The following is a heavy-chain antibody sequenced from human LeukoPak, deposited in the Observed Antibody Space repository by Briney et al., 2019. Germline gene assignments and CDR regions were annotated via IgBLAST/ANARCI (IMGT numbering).Heavy chain of an antibody. CDR1: GYTLTELS. V-gene: IGHV1-24*01. CDR3: ATDLLLYSGNDY. Sequence: ASVKVSCKVSGYTLTELSMHWVRQAPGKGLEWMVGFDPEDGETIYAQKFQGRVTMTEDTSTDTAYMELSSLRSEDTAVYYCATDLLLYSGNDYWGQGTLVTVSS. D-gene: IGHD1-26*01. CDR2: FDPEDGET. J-gene: IGHJ4*02.